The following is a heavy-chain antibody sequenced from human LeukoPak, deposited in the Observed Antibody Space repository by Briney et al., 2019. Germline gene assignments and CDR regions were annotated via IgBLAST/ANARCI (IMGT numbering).Heavy chain of an antibody. V-gene: IGHV3-7*01. D-gene: IGHD1-26*01. Sequence: GGSLRLSCAASGFTFSSYWMSWVRQAPGKGLPWVANIKEDGSETYYLDSVKGRFTISRDNAKNSLYLLMSSLRAEDTALYYCARGDSASKIDQWGQGTLVTVSS. CDR2: IKEDGSET. CDR3: ARGDSASKIDQ. CDR1: GFTFSSYW. J-gene: IGHJ4*02.